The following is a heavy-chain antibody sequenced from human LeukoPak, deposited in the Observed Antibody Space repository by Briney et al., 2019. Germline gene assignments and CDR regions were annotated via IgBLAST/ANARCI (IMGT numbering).Heavy chain of an antibody. Sequence: GRTLRLSCAASVFTFSGYAMNWVRQAPGKGLEWVSTISRSGGSTYYADSVKGRFTISRHNSQNTLYLQMNSLRGEDTVLYYCAGGNYYYDSSGYNTIDYWGQGTLVTVSS. CDR3: AGGNYYYDSSGYNTIDY. CDR1: VFTFSGYA. D-gene: IGHD3-22*01. CDR2: ISRSGGST. J-gene: IGHJ4*02. V-gene: IGHV3-23*01.